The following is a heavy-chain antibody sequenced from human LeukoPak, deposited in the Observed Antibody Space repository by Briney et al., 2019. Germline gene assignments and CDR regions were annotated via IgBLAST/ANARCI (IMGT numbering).Heavy chain of an antibody. CDR3: ARVLGYCSGGSCSETNWFDP. J-gene: IGHJ5*02. CDR1: GGSISSGGYY. D-gene: IGHD2-15*01. CDR2: IYHSGST. Sequence: PSQTLSLTCTVSGGSISSGGYYWSWIRQPPGKGLEWIGYIYHSGSTYYNPSLKSRVTISVDRSKNQFSLKLSSVTAADTAAYYCARVLGYCSGGSCSETNWFDPWGQGTLVTVSS. V-gene: IGHV4-30-2*01.